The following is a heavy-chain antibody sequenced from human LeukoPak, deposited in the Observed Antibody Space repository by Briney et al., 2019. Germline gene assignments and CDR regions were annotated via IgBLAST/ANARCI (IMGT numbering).Heavy chain of an antibody. CDR2: VSGSGGST. J-gene: IGHJ6*03. CDR1: GFTFNTYD. D-gene: IGHD3-16*02. CDR3: ASSTVWGSYRRYYYYYYMDV. V-gene: IGHV3-23*01. Sequence: GGSLRLSCAASGFTFNTYDMSWVRQAPGKGLEWVSGVSGSGGSTYYADSVKGRFTISRDNSKNTLYLQMNSLRAEDTAVYYCASSTVWGSYRRYYYYYYMDVWGKGTTVTISS.